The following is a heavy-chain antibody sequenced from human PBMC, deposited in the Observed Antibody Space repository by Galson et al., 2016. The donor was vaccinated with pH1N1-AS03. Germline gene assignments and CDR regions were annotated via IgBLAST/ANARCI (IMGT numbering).Heavy chain of an antibody. D-gene: IGHD3-3*01. Sequence: SVKVSCKASGYTFTTYGISWVRQAPGQGLEWMGWISAYYGDTHFAHKFQERVTLTRDTSTATAYMELRNLRSDDTAVYYCVRESEISEVVFFNYWGQGTLVTVSS. CDR3: VRESEISEVVFFNY. CDR1: GYTFTTYG. J-gene: IGHJ4*02. CDR2: ISAYYGDT. V-gene: IGHV1-18*01.